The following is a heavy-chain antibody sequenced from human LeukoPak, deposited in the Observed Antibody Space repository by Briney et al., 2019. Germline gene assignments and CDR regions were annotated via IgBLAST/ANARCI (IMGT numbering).Heavy chain of an antibody. V-gene: IGHV1-18*01. CDR1: GYTFTTYG. CDR2: ISGYNGNT. CDR3: ARGSTARYYYDSSGYYRGAVDY. J-gene: IGHJ4*02. Sequence: ASVKVSCKASGYTFTTYGISWVRQAPGQGLEWMGWISGYNGNTNYAQRLQGRVTMTTDTSTSTAYMELRSLRSDDTAVYYCARGSTARYYYDSSGYYRGAVDYWGQGTLVTVSS. D-gene: IGHD3-22*01.